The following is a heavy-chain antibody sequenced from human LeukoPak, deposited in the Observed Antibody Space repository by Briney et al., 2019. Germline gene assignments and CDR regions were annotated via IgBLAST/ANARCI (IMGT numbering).Heavy chain of an antibody. V-gene: IGHV1-46*01. CDR1: GYTFTSYY. CDR3: ARGSALLALSFDY. Sequence: ASVKVSCKASGYTFTSYYMHWVRQAPGQGLEWMGIINPSGGSTSYAQKFQGRVTITADESTSTAYMELSSLRSEDTAVYYWARGSALLALSFDYWGQGTLVTVSS. D-gene: IGHD2-15*01. CDR2: INPSGGST. J-gene: IGHJ4*02.